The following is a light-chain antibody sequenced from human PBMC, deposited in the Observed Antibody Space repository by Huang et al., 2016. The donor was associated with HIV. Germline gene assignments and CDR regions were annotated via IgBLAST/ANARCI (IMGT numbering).Light chain of an antibody. CDR2: DAS. CDR1: QDISNF. J-gene: IGKJ4*01. CDR3: QQYDNFPPT. Sequence: DIQMTQSPSSLSASVGYRVTITCQASQDISNFLSWYQQKPGKAPKLLIYDASNLETGVPSRFSGGGSGTDFTFTISSLQPEDIATYYCQQYDNFPPTFGGGTKVEIK. V-gene: IGKV1-33*01.